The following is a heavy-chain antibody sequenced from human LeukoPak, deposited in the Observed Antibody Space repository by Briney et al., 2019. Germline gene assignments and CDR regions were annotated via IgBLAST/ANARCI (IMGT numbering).Heavy chain of an antibody. D-gene: IGHD2-2*01. CDR1: GGSFSGYY. Sequence: SETLSLICAVYGGSFSGYYWSWIRQPPGKGLEWIGEINHSGSTNYNPSLKSRVTISVDTSKNQFSLKLSSVTAADTAVYYCAREQLLLWYFDLWGRGTLVTVSS. V-gene: IGHV4-34*01. CDR2: INHSGST. CDR3: AREQLLLWYFDL. J-gene: IGHJ2*01.